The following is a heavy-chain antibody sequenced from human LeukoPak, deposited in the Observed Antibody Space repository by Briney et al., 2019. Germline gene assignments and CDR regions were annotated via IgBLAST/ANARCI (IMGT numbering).Heavy chain of an antibody. V-gene: IGHV3-21*04. J-gene: IGHJ4*02. CDR1: GFTFSGYT. D-gene: IGHD3-22*01. CDR2: ISSSSSSYI. CDR3: AKGDYDSSGYYLDY. Sequence: GGSLRLSCAASGFTFSGYTMNWVRQAPGKGLEWVSSISSSSSSYIYFADSVKGRFTISRDNAKNSLYLQMNSLRAEDTAVYYCAKGDYDSSGYYLDYWGQGTLVTVSS.